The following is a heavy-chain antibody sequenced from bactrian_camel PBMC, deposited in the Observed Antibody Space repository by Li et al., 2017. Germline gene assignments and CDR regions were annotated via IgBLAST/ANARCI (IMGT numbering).Heavy chain of an antibody. V-gene: IGHV3S1*01. CDR1: RSSKRRHC. CDR2: IYTGGGST. J-gene: IGHJ6*01. Sequence: HVQLVESGGGSAQAGGSLRVSCSASRSSKRRHCMGWFRQPIGQEREGVAAIYTGGGSTWYADSVKGRFTISRDNAKNTVTLQMNSLVPEDTTVYYCAAEGGPGDSWYQPTCLLPYATDFRYWGQGTQVTVS. CDR3: AAEGGPGDSWYQPTCLLPYATDFRY. D-gene: IGHD6*01.